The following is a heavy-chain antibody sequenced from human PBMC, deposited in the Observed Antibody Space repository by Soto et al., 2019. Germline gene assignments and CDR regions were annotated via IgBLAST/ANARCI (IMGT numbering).Heavy chain of an antibody. J-gene: IGHJ4*02. V-gene: IGHV3-30-3*01. CDR2: TSDDGDIQ. D-gene: IGHD5-18*01. Sequence: QVLLVESGGGVAQPGGSLRLSCAASGFDFRNYAMHWVRQSLGKGPEWVAITSDDGDIQYYADSVKGRFTISRDNSKNTLYLQMTSLRSEDAAVYFCARAVDAAMDPLEYWGQGTLVTVSS. CDR1: GFDFRNYA. CDR3: ARAVDAAMDPLEY.